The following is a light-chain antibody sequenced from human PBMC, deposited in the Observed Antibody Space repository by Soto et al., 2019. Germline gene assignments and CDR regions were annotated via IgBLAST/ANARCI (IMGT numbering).Light chain of an antibody. V-gene: IGKV3-15*01. J-gene: IGKJ1*01. CDR1: QSVSSN. CDR2: DAS. Sequence: EIVMTQSPATLSVSPGERATLSCRASQSVSSNLAWYQQKTGQAPRLLIYDASTRATGIPARFSRSGSGTEFTLTISSLQSEDFVVYYCQQYNNWPPGTFGQGTKVEIK. CDR3: QQYNNWPPGT.